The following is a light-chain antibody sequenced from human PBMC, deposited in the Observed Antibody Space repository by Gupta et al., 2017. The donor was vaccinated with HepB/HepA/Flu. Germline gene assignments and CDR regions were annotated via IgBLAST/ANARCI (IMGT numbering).Light chain of an antibody. CDR1: TGAVTSGHY. J-gene: IGLJ3*02. CDR2: DTN. CDR3: LLSYSDTRM. Sequence: QPVVTQEPSLTVSPGGTVTITCGSSTGAVTSGHYPYWFQQKPGQAPRTLIYDTNNKHSWTPARFSGSLLGGKAALTLSGAQPEDEAEYYCLLSYSDTRMFSGGTKLTVL. V-gene: IGLV7-46*01.